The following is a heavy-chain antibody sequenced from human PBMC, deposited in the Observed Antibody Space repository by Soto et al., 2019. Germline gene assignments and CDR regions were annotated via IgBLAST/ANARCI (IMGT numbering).Heavy chain of an antibody. CDR2: ISGSGGST. Sequence: GGSLRLSCAASGFGFSSYAMSWVRQAPGKGLEWVSAISGSGGSTYYADSVKGRFTISRDNSKNTLYLQMNSLRAEDTAVYYCAKGRGITMVRGVIPHWGQGTLVTVS. CDR1: GFGFSSYA. CDR3: AKGRGITMVRGVIPH. J-gene: IGHJ4*02. D-gene: IGHD3-10*01. V-gene: IGHV3-23*01.